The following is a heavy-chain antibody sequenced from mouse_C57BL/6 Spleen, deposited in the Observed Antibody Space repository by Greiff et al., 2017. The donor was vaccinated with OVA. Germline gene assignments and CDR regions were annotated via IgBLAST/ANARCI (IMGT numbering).Heavy chain of an antibody. CDR2: INYDGSST. Sequence: EVKLVESEGGLVQPGSSMKLSCTASGFTFSDYYMAWVRQVPEKGLEWVANINYDGSSTYYLDSLKSRFIISRDNAKNILYLQMSSLKSEDTATYYCARAPPLGKDYAMDYWGQGTSVTVSS. CDR1: GFTFSDYY. D-gene: IGHD1-1*01. J-gene: IGHJ4*01. CDR3: ARAPPLGKDYAMDY. V-gene: IGHV5-16*01.